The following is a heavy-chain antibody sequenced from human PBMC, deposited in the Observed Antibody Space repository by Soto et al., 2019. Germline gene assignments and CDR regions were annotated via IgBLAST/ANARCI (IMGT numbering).Heavy chain of an antibody. CDR3: ARGSYSGSYYNY. J-gene: IGHJ4*02. V-gene: IGHV3-48*02. Sequence: PGESLKISCAASGFTFSSYSINWVRQAPGKGLEWVSYISGSSSTIYYADSVKGRFTISRDNAKNSLYLQMNSLRDEDTAVYYCARGSYSGSYYNYWGQGTLVTVSS. D-gene: IGHD1-26*01. CDR1: GFTFSSYS. CDR2: ISGSSSTI.